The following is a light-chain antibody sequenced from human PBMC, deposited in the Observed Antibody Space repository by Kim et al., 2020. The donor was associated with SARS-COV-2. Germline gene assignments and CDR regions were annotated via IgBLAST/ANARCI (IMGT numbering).Light chain of an antibody. J-gene: IGKJ1*01. CDR1: QTILYSSNNKNY. CDR3: QQYYGIPRT. V-gene: IGKV4-1*01. CDR2: WAS. Sequence: ATINCKSSQTILYSSNNKNYLAWYQHKPGQPPKRLMYWASTRETGVPDRFSGSGSGTDFSLTISSLQAEDVAVYYCQQYYGIPRTFGQGTKVEIK.